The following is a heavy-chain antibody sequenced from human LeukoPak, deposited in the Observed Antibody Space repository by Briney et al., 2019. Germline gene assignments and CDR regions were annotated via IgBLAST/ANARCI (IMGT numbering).Heavy chain of an antibody. CDR2: INHSGST. J-gene: IGHJ4*02. CDR3: AMSTVDTVMVVRNY. V-gene: IGHV4-34*01. D-gene: IGHD5-18*01. Sequence: PSETLSLTCAVYGGSFNNYYWGWIRQPPGKRLEWIGEINHSGSTNYNPSLKSRVTISVDTSKNQFSLKLTSVTAADTAVYYCAMSTVDTVMVVRNYWGQGTLVTVSS. CDR1: GGSFNNYY.